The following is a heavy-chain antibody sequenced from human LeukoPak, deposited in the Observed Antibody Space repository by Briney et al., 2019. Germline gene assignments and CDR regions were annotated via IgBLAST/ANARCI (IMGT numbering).Heavy chain of an antibody. CDR1: GFTFSDNY. CDR2: IDTSGSAM. D-gene: IGHD1-14*01. Sequence: GGSLRLSCAASGFTFSDNYMIWIRLAPGKGLEWVSYIDTSGSAMYYAVPVKGRFTISRDNARNSLYLQMNSLRAEDTAVYYCARARKGYYFDYWGQGTLVTVSS. J-gene: IGHJ4*02. V-gene: IGHV3-11*04. CDR3: ARARKGYYFDY.